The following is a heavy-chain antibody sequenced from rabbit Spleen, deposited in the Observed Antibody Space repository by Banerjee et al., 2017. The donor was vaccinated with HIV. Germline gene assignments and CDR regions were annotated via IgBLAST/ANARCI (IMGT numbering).Heavy chain of an antibody. D-gene: IGHD6-1*01. V-gene: IGHV1S40*01. CDR2: IYAGSSGNT. Sequence: QSLEESGGGLVKPGGTLTLTCKASGFSFSSNYYICWVRQAPGKGLEWIACIYAGSSGNTYYATWAQGRFTISKSSSTTVTLQLTSLTAADTATYFCARDDGSYDYIDGYFNLWGQGTLVTVS. J-gene: IGHJ4*01. CDR1: GFSFSSNYY. CDR3: ARDDGSYDYIDGYFNL.